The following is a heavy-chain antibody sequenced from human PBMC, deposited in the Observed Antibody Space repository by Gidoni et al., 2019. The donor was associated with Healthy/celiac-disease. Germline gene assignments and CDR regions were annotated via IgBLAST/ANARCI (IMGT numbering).Heavy chain of an antibody. D-gene: IGHD4-4*01. J-gene: IGHJ6*02. Sequence: QVQLVQSGAEVKKPGASVKVSCKASGYTFTSYYMHWVRQAPGHGLEWMGIINSSGGSTSYAQKFQGRVTMTRDTSTSTVYMELSSLRSEDTAVYYCARDLFTVTTYYGMDVWGQGTTVTVSS. CDR2: INSSGGST. V-gene: IGHV1-46*01. CDR1: GYTFTSYY. CDR3: ARDLFTVTTYYGMDV.